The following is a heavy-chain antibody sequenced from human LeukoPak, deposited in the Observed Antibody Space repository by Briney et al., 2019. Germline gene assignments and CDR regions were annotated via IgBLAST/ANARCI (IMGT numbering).Heavy chain of an antibody. J-gene: IGHJ4*02. CDR1: GFTFSSYA. Sequence: GGSLRLSCAASGFTFSSYAMHWVRQAPGKGLEWVAVISYDGSNKYYADSAKGRFTISRDNSKNTLYLQMNSLRAEDTAVYYCAEHLLGYCSGGSCYPSGDYWGQGTLVTVSS. CDR2: ISYDGSNK. D-gene: IGHD2-15*01. V-gene: IGHV3-30*14. CDR3: AEHLLGYCSGGSCYPSGDY.